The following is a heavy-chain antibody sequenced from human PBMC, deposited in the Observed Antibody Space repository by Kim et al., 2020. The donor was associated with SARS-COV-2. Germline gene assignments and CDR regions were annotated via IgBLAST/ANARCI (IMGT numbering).Heavy chain of an antibody. CDR2: IYGGGTT. CDR3: TRAKILAATRVAMDV. V-gene: IGHV3-66*01. Sequence: GGSLRLSCAASEFIVTNNYMNWVRQAPGKGLEWVSLIYGGGTTDYADSVRGRFTISRDDSRNMVFLQMTSMRANDTAVYFCTRAKILAATRVAMDVWGQGATVTVSS. CDR1: EFIVTNNY. D-gene: IGHD1-26*01. J-gene: IGHJ6*02.